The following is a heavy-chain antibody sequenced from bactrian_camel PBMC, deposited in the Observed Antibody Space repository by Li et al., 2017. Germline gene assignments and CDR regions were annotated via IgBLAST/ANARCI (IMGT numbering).Heavy chain of an antibody. CDR1: GSIQRTNC. J-gene: IGHJ4*01. CDR2: DNGVGTT. D-gene: IGHD2*01. Sequence: VQLVESGGGSVQAEGSLRLSCAASGSIQRTNCMGRFRQAPGKERDWVATDNGVGTTYYGDSVKDRFAISRDSGKNTVYLQMNNLQPEDTATYYCAEGRGSRGEHCYSLNYWGQGTQVTVS. V-gene: IGHV3S53*01. CDR3: AEGRGSRGEHCYSLNY.